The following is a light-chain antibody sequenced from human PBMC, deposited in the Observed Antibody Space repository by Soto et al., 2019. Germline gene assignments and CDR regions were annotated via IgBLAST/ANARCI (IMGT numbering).Light chain of an antibody. Sequence: EIVLTQSPATLSLSPGERATLSCRASQSVRIFLAWYQQKPGQAPRLLIYYASNRATGIPDRFSGSGSGTDFTLTISSLEPEDFAVYYCQERGNGPRYTFGQGTNVEMK. CDR2: YAS. V-gene: IGKV3-11*01. J-gene: IGKJ2*01. CDR1: QSVRIF. CDR3: QERGNGPRYT.